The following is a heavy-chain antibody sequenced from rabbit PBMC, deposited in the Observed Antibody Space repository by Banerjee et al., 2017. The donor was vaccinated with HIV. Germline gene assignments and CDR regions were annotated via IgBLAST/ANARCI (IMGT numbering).Heavy chain of an antibody. D-gene: IGHD4-1*01. CDR1: GFSFSSGYD. CDR2: IATSSSGST. V-gene: IGHV1S40*01. J-gene: IGHJ3*01. CDR3: ARDLAGVIGWNFGL. Sequence: QSLQESGGDLVKPGASLTLTCTVSGFSFSSGYDMCWVRQAPGKGLEWIADIATSSSGSTYYASWAKGRFTISKISSTTVTLQMTSLTAADTATYFCARDLAGVIGWNFGLWGQGTLVTVS.